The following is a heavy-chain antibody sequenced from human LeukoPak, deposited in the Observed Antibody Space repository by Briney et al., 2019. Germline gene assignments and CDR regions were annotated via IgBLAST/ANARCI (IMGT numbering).Heavy chain of an antibody. CDR3: ARGGLIVVAPGYFDY. CDR1: GGSFSGYY. Sequence: KPSETLSLTCAVYGGSFSGYYWSWIRQPPGKGLEWIGEINHSGSANYNPSLKSRDTISVDTSKNQFSLKLSSVTAADTAVYYCARGGLIVVAPGYFDYWGQGTLVTVSS. D-gene: IGHD3-22*01. J-gene: IGHJ4*02. V-gene: IGHV4-34*01. CDR2: INHSGSA.